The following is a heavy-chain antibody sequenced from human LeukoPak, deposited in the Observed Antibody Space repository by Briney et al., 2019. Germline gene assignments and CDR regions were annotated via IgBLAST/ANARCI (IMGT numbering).Heavy chain of an antibody. J-gene: IGHJ6*03. CDR1: GGSFSGYY. CDR2: IDHSGST. CDR3: ARITGATDYYYYYMDV. D-gene: IGHD1-7*01. V-gene: IGHV4-34*01. Sequence: KSSETLSLTCAVYGGSFSGYYWSWIRQPPGKGLEWIGEIDHSGSTNYNPSLKSRVTISVDTSKNQFSLKLSSVTAADTAVYYCARITGATDYYYYYMDVWGKGTTVTVSS.